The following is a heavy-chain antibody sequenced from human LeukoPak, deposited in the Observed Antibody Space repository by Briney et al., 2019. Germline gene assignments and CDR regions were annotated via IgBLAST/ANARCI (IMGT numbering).Heavy chain of an antibody. J-gene: IGHJ4*02. Sequence: GGSLRLSCAASVLTFSYYAMTWVRQAPGKRLEWVSHISASGATTEYADSVKGRFTISRDNSKNTLYLQMNSLRAEDTAVYYCAKDRARTGTTSFDYWGQGTLVTVSS. CDR2: ISASGATT. D-gene: IGHD1-1*01. CDR3: AKDRARTGTTSFDY. V-gene: IGHV3-23*01. CDR1: VLTFSYYA.